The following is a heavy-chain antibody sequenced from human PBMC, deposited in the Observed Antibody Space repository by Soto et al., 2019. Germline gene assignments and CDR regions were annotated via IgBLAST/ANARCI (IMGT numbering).Heavy chain of an antibody. D-gene: IGHD6-6*01. CDR2: IDPSDTYT. Sequence: GESLKISCKGSGYSFTSYWNSWVRQMPGKGLERMGRIDPSDTYTNYSPSFQGHVPISADKSISTAYLQWSSLKASDTAMYYCARSIEPYSSSYWFDPWGQGTLVTVSS. J-gene: IGHJ5*02. CDR1: GYSFTSYW. CDR3: ARSIEPYSSSYWFDP. V-gene: IGHV5-10-1*01.